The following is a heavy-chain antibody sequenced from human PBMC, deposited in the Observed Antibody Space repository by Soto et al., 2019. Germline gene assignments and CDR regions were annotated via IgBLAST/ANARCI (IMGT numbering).Heavy chain of an antibody. J-gene: IGHJ4*02. V-gene: IGHV3-11*01. CDR3: VRDLATVTYRFDC. D-gene: IGHD4-17*01. Sequence: QVQLVESGGGLVKPGGSLRLSCAASGFTFSDYYMSWIRQAPGKGLEWVAYLSSSGSTIKYGDSVKGRFTISRDNAKNSLYLQMNSLRVEDTAIYYCVRDLATVTYRFDCWGQGTLVTVSS. CDR1: GFTFSDYY. CDR2: LSSSGSTI.